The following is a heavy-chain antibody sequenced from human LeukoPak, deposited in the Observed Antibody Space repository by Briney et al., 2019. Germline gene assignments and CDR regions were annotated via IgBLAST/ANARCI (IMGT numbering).Heavy chain of an antibody. D-gene: IGHD5-12*01. V-gene: IGHV3-23*01. CDR1: GFTFNSYG. CDR3: AKRATGGRDY. Sequence: GGSLRLSCVVSGFTFNSYGMSWVRQAPGKGLEWVSAISGSGGSTYYADSVKGRFTISRDNSKNTVYLQMNSLRAEDTAVYDCAKRATGGRDYWGQGTLVTVSS. CDR2: ISGSGGST. J-gene: IGHJ4*02.